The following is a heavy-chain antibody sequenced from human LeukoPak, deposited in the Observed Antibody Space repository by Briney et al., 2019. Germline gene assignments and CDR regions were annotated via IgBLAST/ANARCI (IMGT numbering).Heavy chain of an antibody. V-gene: IGHV1-58*01. CDR1: GFTFTSSA. CDR3: AAARNLQSGRENDY. J-gene: IGHJ4*02. Sequence: SVKVSCKASGFTFTSSAVQWVRQARGQRLEWIGWIVVGSGNTNYAQKFQERATITRDMSTSTAYMELSSLRSEDTAVYYCAAARNLQSGRENDYWGQGTLVTVSS. CDR2: IVVGSGNT. D-gene: IGHD5-24*01.